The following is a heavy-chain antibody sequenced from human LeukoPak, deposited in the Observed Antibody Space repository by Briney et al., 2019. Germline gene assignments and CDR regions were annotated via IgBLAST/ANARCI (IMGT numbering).Heavy chain of an antibody. CDR3: ARDRSWLRFR. J-gene: IGHJ4*02. V-gene: IGHV3-53*01. D-gene: IGHD5-12*01. CDR2: IYTAGTT. Sequence: GGSLRLSCAASGFTVSSSYMSWVRQAPGKGLEWVSVIYTAGTTYYADSVKGRFTISRDNSQNTLYLQMNSLRAEDTAVYYCARDRSWLRFRRGQGTLVTVSS. CDR1: GFTVSSSY.